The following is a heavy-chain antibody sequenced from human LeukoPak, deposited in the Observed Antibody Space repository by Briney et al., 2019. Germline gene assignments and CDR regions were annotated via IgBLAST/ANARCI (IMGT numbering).Heavy chain of an antibody. D-gene: IGHD2-15*01. CDR3: ASTSEGYCSGGSCYATPYFDY. Sequence: PSGTLSLTCTVSGGSISSYYWSWIRQPPGKGLEWIGYIYYSGSTNYNPSLKSRVTISVDTSKNQFSLKLSSVTAADTAVYYCASTSEGYCSGGSCYATPYFDYWGQGTLVTVSS. CDR1: GGSISSYY. J-gene: IGHJ4*02. V-gene: IGHV4-59*01. CDR2: IYYSGST.